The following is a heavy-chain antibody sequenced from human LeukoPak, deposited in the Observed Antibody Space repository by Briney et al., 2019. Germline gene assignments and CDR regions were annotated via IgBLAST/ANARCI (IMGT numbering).Heavy chain of an antibody. CDR3: AKEALRYDILTGYYTSSEVDY. CDR2: ISGSGGST. J-gene: IGHJ4*02. D-gene: IGHD3-9*01. CDR1: GFTFSSYA. Sequence: GESLRLSCAASGFTFSSYAMSWVRQAPGKGLEWVSAISGSGGSTYYADSVKGRFTISRDNSKNTLYLQMNSLRAEDTAVYYCAKEALRYDILTGYYTSSEVDYWGQGTLVTVSS. V-gene: IGHV3-23*01.